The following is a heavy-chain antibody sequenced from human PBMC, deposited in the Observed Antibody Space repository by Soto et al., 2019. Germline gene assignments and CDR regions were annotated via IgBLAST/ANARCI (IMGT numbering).Heavy chain of an antibody. Sequence: LQESGPGLVKPSQTLSLTCFVSGYSISAGGYYWSWIRHHPGKGLEWIGSFYSGGSIIYNPYLRSRVSISGDTSSNQFSMSLTSVTAADTARYYCARMYSSGSGWFHPWGQGTLVTVSS. V-gene: IGHV4-31*03. J-gene: IGHJ5*02. CDR2: FYSGGSI. D-gene: IGHD3-22*01. CDR1: GYSISAGGYY. CDR3: ARMYSSGSGWFHP.